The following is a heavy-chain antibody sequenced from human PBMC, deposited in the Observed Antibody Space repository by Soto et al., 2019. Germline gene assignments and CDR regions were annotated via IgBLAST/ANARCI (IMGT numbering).Heavy chain of an antibody. CDR1: GFTFSSYS. D-gene: IGHD2-2*01. Sequence: GGSLRLSCAASGFTFSSYSMNWVRQASGKGLEWVSYISSSSSTIYYADSVKGRFTISRDNAKNSLYLQMNSLRAEDTAVYYCAREYCSSTSCLNWFDPWGQGT. CDR3: AREYCSSTSCLNWFDP. V-gene: IGHV3-48*01. CDR2: ISSSSSTI. J-gene: IGHJ5*02.